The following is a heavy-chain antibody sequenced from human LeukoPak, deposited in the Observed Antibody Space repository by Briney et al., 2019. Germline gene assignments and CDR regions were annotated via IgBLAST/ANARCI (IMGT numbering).Heavy chain of an antibody. CDR3: ARAGRKYYFDY. CDR2: IYYSGST. CDR1: GGSISSSSYY. Sequence: SETLSLTCTVSGGSISSSSYYWSWIRQPPGKGLEWIGYIYYSGSTNYNPSLKSRVTISVDTSKNQFSLKLSSVTAADTAVYYCARAGRKYYFDYWGQGTLVTVSS. J-gene: IGHJ4*02. V-gene: IGHV4-61*01.